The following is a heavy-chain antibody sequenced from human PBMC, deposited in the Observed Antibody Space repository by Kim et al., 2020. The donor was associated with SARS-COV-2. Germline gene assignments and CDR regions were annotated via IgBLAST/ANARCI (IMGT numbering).Heavy chain of an antibody. D-gene: IGHD1-1*01. V-gene: IGHV3-73*01. Sequence: WGSLRLSCAASGFTFSGSALHWVRQASGKGLEWVGRIRSKANSYATAYAASVKGRFTISRDDSKTTAYLQLNSLKTEDTAVYYCTRVAGTKFVFWDAFDIWGQGTMVTVS. CDR3: TRVAGTKFVFWDAFDI. CDR1: GFTFSGSA. J-gene: IGHJ3*02. CDR2: IRSKANSYAT.